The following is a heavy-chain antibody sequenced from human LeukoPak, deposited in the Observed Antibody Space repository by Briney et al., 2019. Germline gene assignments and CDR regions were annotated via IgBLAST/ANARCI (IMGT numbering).Heavy chain of an antibody. D-gene: IGHD4-17*01. J-gene: IGHJ5*02. CDR2: IYHSGST. V-gene: IGHV4-38-2*02. CDR3: ARVPHFGDYGWFDP. CDR1: GYSISSGYY. Sequence: SGTLSLTCTVSGYSISSGYYWGWIRQPPGKGLEWIGSIYHSGSTYYNPSLKSRVTISVDTSKNQFSLKLSSVTAADTAVYYCARVPHFGDYGWFDPWGQGTLVTVSS.